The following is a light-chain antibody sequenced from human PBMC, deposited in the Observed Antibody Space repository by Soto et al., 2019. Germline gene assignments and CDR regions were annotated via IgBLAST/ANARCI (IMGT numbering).Light chain of an antibody. V-gene: IGKV3-20*01. CDR1: QSVSSNY. CDR3: QLYASSPPRYT. Sequence: EIVLTQSPGPLYLSPGERATLSCRASQSVSSNYLAWYQQKPGQAPRLLIYAASARATGIPDRFSGSGSGTDFTLNTRRLEAEDFAVYFCQLYASSPPRYTFAQGTKLEIK. CDR2: AAS. J-gene: IGKJ2*01.